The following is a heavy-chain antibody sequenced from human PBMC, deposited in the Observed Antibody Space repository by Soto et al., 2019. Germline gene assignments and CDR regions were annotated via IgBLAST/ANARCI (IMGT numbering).Heavy chain of an antibody. CDR3: ARVYCSGGSCYGIDY. Sequence: ASVKVSCKASGYTFTSSYMHWVRQAPGQGLEWMGIINPSGGSTSYAQKFQGRVTMTRDTSTSAVYMELSSLRSEDTAVYYCARVYCSGGSCYGIDYWGQGTLVTVSS. J-gene: IGHJ4*02. D-gene: IGHD2-15*01. CDR2: INPSGGST. V-gene: IGHV1-46*01. CDR1: GYTFTSSY.